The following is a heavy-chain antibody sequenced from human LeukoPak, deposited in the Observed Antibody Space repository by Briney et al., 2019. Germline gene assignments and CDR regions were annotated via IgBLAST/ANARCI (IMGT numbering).Heavy chain of an antibody. D-gene: IGHD5-24*01. V-gene: IGHV3-7*03. CDR1: GFTFSSYW. CDR3: ARDLEGPFDY. J-gene: IGHJ4*02. Sequence: GGSLRLSWAASGFTFSSYWMSWVRQAPGRGREWVTNIKQDGSEKYYVDSVKGRFTISRDNAKNSLYLQMNSLRAEDTAVYYCARDLEGPFDYWGQGTLVTVSS. CDR2: IKQDGSEK.